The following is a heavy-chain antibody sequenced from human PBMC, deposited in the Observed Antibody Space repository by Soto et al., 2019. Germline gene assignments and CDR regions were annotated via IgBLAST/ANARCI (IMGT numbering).Heavy chain of an antibody. CDR2: IYKSATT. D-gene: IGHD2-15*01. V-gene: IGHV4-30-4*01. CDR3: ARGRYCLTGRCFPNWFDS. J-gene: IGHJ5*01. Sequence: PSETLSLTCSVSGDSISTVDYFWAWIRQPPGQALEYIGYIYKSATTYYNPSFEGRVAISLDTSKSHFSLNVTSVTAADTAVYFCARGRYCLTGRCFPNWFDSWGQGTLATVSS. CDR1: GDSISTVDYF.